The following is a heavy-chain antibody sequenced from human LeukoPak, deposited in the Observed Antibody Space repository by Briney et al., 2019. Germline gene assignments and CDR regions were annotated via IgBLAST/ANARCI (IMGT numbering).Heavy chain of an antibody. J-gene: IGHJ6*02. CDR1: GFTFSSYA. V-gene: IGHV3-30-3*01. CDR3: ARGLSPRKYYYYYYGMDV. CDR2: ISYDGSNK. Sequence: PGGSLRLSCAASGFTFSSYAMHWVRQAPGKGLEWVAVISYDGSNKYYADSVKGRFTISRDNSKNTLYLQMNSLRAEDTAVYYCARGLSPRKYYYYYYGMDVWGQGTTVTVSS.